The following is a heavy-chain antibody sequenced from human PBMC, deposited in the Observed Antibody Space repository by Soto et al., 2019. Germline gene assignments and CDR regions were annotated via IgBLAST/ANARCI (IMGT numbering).Heavy chain of an antibody. V-gene: IGHV3-15*01. CDR1: GFTFVDAW. J-gene: IGHJ4*02. D-gene: IGHD3-10*01. CDR2: IKSKVTGGTA. CDR3: STGGYYFDY. Sequence: GGSLRLSCACSGFTFVDAWMNWLRQAPGKGLEWLGRIKSKVTGGTADYAAPVTGRFTISRDDSQNTVYLQMNSLRTEDTAVYYCSTGGYYFDYWGPGTLVTVSS.